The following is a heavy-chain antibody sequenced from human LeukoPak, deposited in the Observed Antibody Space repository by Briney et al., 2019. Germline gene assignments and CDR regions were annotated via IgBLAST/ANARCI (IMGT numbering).Heavy chain of an antibody. CDR3: ARSRSRSRPQDYYFDY. CDR2: VYHSGGT. D-gene: IGHD6-13*01. J-gene: IGHJ4*02. CDR1: TYSRGGYY. V-gene: IGHV4-38-2*02. Sequence: SETLSLTCKVSTYSRGGYYGGWIRHPPGKGLEWIGSVYHSGGTFYNPSLKRRVTISVDTSKNQFALKLNSATAADTAVYYCARSRSRSRPQDYYFDYWGQGSLVTVSS.